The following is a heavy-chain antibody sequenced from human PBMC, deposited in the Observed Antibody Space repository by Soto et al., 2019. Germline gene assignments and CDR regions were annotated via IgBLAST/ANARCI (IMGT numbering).Heavy chain of an antibody. J-gene: IGHJ6*02. CDR2: ISYDGSNK. Sequence: GGSLRHACGVSGFTFSSYGIHWMRQAPGKGLEWVAVISYDGSNKYYADSVKGRFTISRDNSKNTLYLQMNSLRAEDTAVYYCAKEGSGGVIDALAYYYGMDVWGQGTTVTVSS. CDR3: AKEGSGGVIDALAYYYGMDV. CDR1: GFTFSSYG. D-gene: IGHD3-16*02. V-gene: IGHV3-30*18.